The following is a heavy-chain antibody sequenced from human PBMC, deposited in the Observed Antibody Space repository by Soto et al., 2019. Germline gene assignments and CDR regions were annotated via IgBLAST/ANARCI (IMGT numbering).Heavy chain of an antibody. J-gene: IGHJ6*02. V-gene: IGHV1-69*13. D-gene: IGHD2-15*01. CDR2: IIPIFGTA. CDR1: GGTFSSYA. CDR3: ARSPYFRGSFFMDV. Sequence: SVKVSCKASGGTFSSYAISWVRQAPGQGLEWMGGIIPIFGTANYAQKFQGRVTITADESTSTAYMELSSLRSEDTAVYYCARSPYFRGSFFMDVWGQGTTVTVSS.